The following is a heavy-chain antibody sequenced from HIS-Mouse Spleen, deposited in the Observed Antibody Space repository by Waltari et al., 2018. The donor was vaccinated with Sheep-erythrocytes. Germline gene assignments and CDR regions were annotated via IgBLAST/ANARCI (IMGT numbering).Heavy chain of an antibody. Sequence: EVQLVQSGAEVKKPGESLKISCKGSGYSFTSYWIGWVRQMPGKGLEWMGLIDPRDADTRYSPSVPGQVTISADKSISTAYLQWSSLKASDTAMYYCARLFYVDIVATTLFDYWGQGTLVTVSS. CDR1: GYSFTSYW. CDR2: IDPRDADT. V-gene: IGHV5-51*01. CDR3: ARLFYVDIVATTLFDY. J-gene: IGHJ4*02. D-gene: IGHD5-12*01.